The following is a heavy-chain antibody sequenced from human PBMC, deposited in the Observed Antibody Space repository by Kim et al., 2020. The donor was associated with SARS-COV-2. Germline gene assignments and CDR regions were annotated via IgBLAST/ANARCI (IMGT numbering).Heavy chain of an antibody. CDR1: GGSISSYY. D-gene: IGHD3-3*01. CDR3: ARGGVRFLEWLKTSGAFDI. V-gene: IGHV4-59*13. CDR2: IYYSGST. J-gene: IGHJ3*02. Sequence: SETLSLTCTVSGGSISSYYWSWIRQPPGKGLEWIGYIYYSGSTNYNPSLKSRVTISVDTSKNQFSLKLSSVTAADTAVYYCARGGVRFLEWLKTSGAFDIWGQGTMVTVSS.